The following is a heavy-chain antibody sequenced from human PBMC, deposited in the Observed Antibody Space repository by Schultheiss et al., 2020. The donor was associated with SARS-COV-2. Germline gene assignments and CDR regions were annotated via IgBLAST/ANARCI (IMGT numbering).Heavy chain of an antibody. Sequence: SETLSLTCTVSGGSISSYYWSWIRQPPGKGLEWIGYIYYSGSTYYNPSLKSRVTISVDTSKNQFSLKLSSVTAADTAVYYCARGVADIVVVPAAVDAFDIWGQGTMVTVSS. CDR1: GGSISSYY. J-gene: IGHJ3*02. CDR3: ARGVADIVVVPAAVDAFDI. V-gene: IGHV4-59*12. D-gene: IGHD2-2*01. CDR2: IYYSGST.